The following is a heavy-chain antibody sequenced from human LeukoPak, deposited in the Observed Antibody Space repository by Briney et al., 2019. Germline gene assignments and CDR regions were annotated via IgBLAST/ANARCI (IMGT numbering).Heavy chain of an antibody. CDR1: GGSISSSSYY. J-gene: IGHJ3*01. D-gene: IGHD4-11*01. CDR2: IYYSGST. CDR3: ARVPPDYSDLHDALDL. Sequence: SETLSLTCTVSGGSISSSSYYWGWIGQPPGKGLEWIGSIYYSGSTYYHPSLKSRVTISVDTSNNQYSLKLSSVTAADTAVYYCARVPPDYSDLHDALDLWGQGTVVTVSS. V-gene: IGHV4-39*07.